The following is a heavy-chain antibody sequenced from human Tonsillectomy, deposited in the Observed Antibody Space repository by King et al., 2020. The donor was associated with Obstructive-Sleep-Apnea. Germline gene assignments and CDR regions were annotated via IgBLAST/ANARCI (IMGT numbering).Heavy chain of an antibody. CDR3: TTIDHLLPTGDDFDI. CDR1: GFSFSGSA. D-gene: IGHD3-10*01. Sequence: EVQLVQSGGGLVQPGGSLKLSCAASGFSFSGSAMHWVRQASGKGLEWVGRVRNKAFNYATTYAESVKARFTISRKCSKCRAYLQMNSLKTEDTAVYFCTTIDHLLPTGDDFDIWGRGTTVTVSS. CDR2: VRNKAFNYAT. V-gene: IGHV3-73*01. J-gene: IGHJ3*02.